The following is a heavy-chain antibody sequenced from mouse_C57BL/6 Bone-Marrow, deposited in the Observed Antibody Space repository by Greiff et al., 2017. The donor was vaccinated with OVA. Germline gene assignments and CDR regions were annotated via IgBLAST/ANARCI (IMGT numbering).Heavy chain of an antibody. J-gene: IGHJ3*01. V-gene: IGHV2-5*01. Sequence: VQLVESGPGLVQPSQSLSITCTVSGFSLTSYGVHWVRQSPGKGLEWLGVIWSGGSTDYNAAFMSRLGISKDNSKRQVFFKMNSLQADDTAIYYCAKEGGYYFAWFAYWGQGTLVTVSA. CDR1: GFSLTSYG. CDR3: AKEGGYYFAWFAY. D-gene: IGHD2-3*01. CDR2: IWSGGST.